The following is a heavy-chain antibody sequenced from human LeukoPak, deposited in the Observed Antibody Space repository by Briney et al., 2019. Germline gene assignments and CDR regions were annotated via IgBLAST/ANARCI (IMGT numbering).Heavy chain of an antibody. D-gene: IGHD6-13*01. CDR2: INPKSGGT. V-gene: IGHV1-2*02. Sequence: ASVKVSCKASGYSFTGHYMHWVRQAPGQGLEWMGWINPKSGGTNYAQKFQGRVTMTRDTSISTAYMELSRLRSDDTAVYYCARVLAAAGLGAYYYYMDVWGKGTTVTISS. CDR3: ARVLAAAGLGAYYYYMDV. CDR1: GYSFTGHY. J-gene: IGHJ6*03.